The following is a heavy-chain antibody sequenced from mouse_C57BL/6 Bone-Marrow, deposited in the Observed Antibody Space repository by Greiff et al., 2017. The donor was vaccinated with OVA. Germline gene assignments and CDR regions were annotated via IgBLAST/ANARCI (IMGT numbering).Heavy chain of an antibody. J-gene: IGHJ2*01. V-gene: IGHV5-6*01. CDR2: ISSGGSYT. CDR3: ARHPYGNYSY. D-gene: IGHD2-1*01. CDR1: GFTFSSYG. Sequence: EVKLVESGGDLVKPGGSLKLSCAASGFTFSSYGMSWVRQTPDKRLEWVATISSGGSYTYYPDSVKGRFTISRDNAKNTLYLQMSSLKSEDTAMYYCARHPYGNYSYWGQGTTLTVSS.